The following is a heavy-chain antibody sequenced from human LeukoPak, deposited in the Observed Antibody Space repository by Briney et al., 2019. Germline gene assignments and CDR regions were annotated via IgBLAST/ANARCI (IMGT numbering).Heavy chain of an antibody. Sequence: SETLSLTCTVSGGSSSSYYWSWIRQPPGKGLEWIGYIYYSGSTNYNPSLKSRVTISVDTSKNQFSLKLSFVTAADTAVYYCASNYYGSGPFDPWGQGTLVTVSS. CDR2: IYYSGST. V-gene: IGHV4-59*01. CDR3: ASNYYGSGPFDP. D-gene: IGHD3-10*01. CDR1: GGSSSSYY. J-gene: IGHJ5*02.